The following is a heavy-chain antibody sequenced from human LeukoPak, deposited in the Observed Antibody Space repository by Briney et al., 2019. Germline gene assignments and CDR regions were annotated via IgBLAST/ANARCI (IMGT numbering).Heavy chain of an antibody. CDR3: ARVPRYDSSGYYYRWFDP. CDR2: INHSGST. CDR1: GGSFSGYY. D-gene: IGHD3-22*01. J-gene: IGHJ5*02. V-gene: IGHV4-34*01. Sequence: SETLSLTCAVYGGSFSGYYWSWIRQPPGKGLEWIGEINHSGSTNYNPSLKSRVTISVDTPKNQFSLKLSSVTAADTAVYYCARVPRYDSSGYYYRWFDPWGQGTLVTVSS.